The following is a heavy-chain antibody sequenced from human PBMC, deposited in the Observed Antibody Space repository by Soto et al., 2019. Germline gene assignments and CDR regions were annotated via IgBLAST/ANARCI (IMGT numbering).Heavy chain of an antibody. CDR3: VKLPPHYYDSSGYYYLFDY. J-gene: IGHJ4*02. V-gene: IGHV3-64D*06. CDR1: GFTFSSYA. CDR2: ISSNGGST. D-gene: IGHD3-22*01. Sequence: GSLRLACSASGFTFSSYAMHWVRQAPGKGLEYVSAISSNGGSTYYADSVKGRFTISRDNSKNTLYLQMSSLRAEDTAVYYCVKLPPHYYDSSGYYYLFDYWGQGTLVTVYS.